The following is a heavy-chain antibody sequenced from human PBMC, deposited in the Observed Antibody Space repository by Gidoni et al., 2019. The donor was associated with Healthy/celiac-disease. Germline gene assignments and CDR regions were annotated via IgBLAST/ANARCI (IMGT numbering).Heavy chain of an antibody. J-gene: IGHJ4*02. CDR1: VVTFSSYA. V-gene: IGHV1-69*01. D-gene: IGHD3-22*01. CDR3: ARDLSHYYDSSGYYGD. CDR2: IIPICGTA. Sequence: QVQLVQSGAEVKKPWSSVTVSFKASVVTFSSYAISLVRQAPGQGLEWMGGIIPICGTANYAQKFQGRVTITADESTSTAYMEMSRLRYEDTAVYYCARDLSHYYDSSGYYGDWGQGTMVTVSS.